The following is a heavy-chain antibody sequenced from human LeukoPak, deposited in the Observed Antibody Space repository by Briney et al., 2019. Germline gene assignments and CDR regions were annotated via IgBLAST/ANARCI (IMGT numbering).Heavy chain of an antibody. CDR1: GYTFTSYA. V-gene: IGHV1-3*01. CDR3: AGAAPPSAVPQKGYFDL. CDR2: INAGNGNT. D-gene: IGHD2-2*01. Sequence: ASVKVSCKASGYTFTSYAMHWVRQAPGQRLEWMGWINAGNGNTKYSQKFQGRVTITRDTSASTAYMELSSLRSEDTAVYYCAGAAPPSAVPQKGYFDLWGRGTLVTVSS. J-gene: IGHJ2*01.